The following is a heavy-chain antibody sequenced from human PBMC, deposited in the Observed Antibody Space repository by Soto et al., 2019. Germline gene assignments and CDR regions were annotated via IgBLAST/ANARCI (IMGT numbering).Heavy chain of an antibody. J-gene: IGHJ4*02. V-gene: IGHV1-3*01. D-gene: IGHD2-21*02. CDR2: IDAGNGNT. Sequence: ASVKVSCKASGYTFTTYAIHWVRQAPGQRLEWMGWIDAGNGNTKYSQNFQGRVSITRDTSASTAYMELSSLRSEDTAVYYCARGGMALVTPKMVYWGQGTLVTVSS. CDR1: GYTFTTYA. CDR3: ARGGMALVTPKMVY.